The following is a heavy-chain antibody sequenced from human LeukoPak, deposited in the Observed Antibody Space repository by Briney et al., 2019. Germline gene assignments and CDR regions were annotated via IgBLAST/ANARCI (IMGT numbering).Heavy chain of an antibody. CDR1: GFTFSSYS. Sequence: GGSLRLSCAASGFTFSSYSMNWVRQAPGKGLGWVSSISSSSSYIYYAHSVKGRFTISRDNAKNSLYLQMNSLRAEDTAVYYCARAGGGLRWDYWGQGTLVTVSS. J-gene: IGHJ4*02. CDR2: ISSSSSYI. D-gene: IGHD3-16*01. CDR3: ARAGGGLRWDY. V-gene: IGHV3-21*01.